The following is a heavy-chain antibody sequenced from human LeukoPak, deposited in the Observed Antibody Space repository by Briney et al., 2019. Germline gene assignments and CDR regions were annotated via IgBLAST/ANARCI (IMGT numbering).Heavy chain of an antibody. J-gene: IGHJ6*02. CDR3: ARGAVTYGYYYYGMDV. V-gene: IGHV4-34*01. D-gene: IGHD4-17*01. CDR2: IYHSGST. CDR1: GGSFSGYY. Sequence: SETLSLTCAVYGGSFSGYYWSWIRQPPGKGLEWIGEIYHSGSTNYNPSLKSRVTISVDKSKNQFSLKLSSVTAADTAVYYCARGAVTYGYYYYGMDVWGQGTTVTVSS.